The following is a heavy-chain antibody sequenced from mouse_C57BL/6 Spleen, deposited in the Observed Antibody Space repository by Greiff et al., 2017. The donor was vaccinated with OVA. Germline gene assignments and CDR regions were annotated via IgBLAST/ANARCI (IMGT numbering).Heavy chain of an antibody. CDR2: ISSGSSAI. D-gene: IGHD1-1*01. V-gene: IGHV5-17*01. J-gene: IGHJ3*01. CDR3: ARPGIYQPWFAY. Sequence: EVQLQESGGGLVKPGGSLKLSCAASGFTFSDYGMHWVRQAPEKGLEWVAYISSGSSAIYYADTVKGRFTISRDTAKNTLFLQMTSLRSEDMAMYDCARPGIYQPWFAYWGQGTLVTVSA. CDR1: GFTFSDYG.